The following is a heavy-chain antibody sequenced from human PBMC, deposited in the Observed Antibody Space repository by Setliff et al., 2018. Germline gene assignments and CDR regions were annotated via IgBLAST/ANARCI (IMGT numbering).Heavy chain of an antibody. CDR1: GGTFSGYA. J-gene: IGHJ6*02. D-gene: IGHD1-1*01. CDR3: ARDSVTLGQLERRGGWHYYGMGV. Sequence: SVKVSCKASGGTFSGYAFSWVRQAPGEGLEWMGGITPIFETAHYAEKFQDRVTITADKSTSTVHMEVSSLTSEDTAVYFCARDSVTLGQLERRGGWHYYGMGVWGQGSRVTVSS. CDR2: ITPIFETA. V-gene: IGHV1-69*06.